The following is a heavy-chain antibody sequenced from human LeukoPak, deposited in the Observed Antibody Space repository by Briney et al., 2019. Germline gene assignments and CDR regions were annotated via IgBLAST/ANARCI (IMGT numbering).Heavy chain of an antibody. V-gene: IGHV4-4*07. CDR1: GGSISSYY. CDR2: IYTSGST. CDR3: ARDRRGYSGYATIYYYYYMDV. D-gene: IGHD5-12*01. Sequence: SETLSLTCTVSGGSISSYYWSWIRQPAGKGLEWIGRIYTSGSTNYNPSLKSRVTMSVDTSKNQFPLKLSSVTAADTAVYYCARDRRGYSGYATIYYYYYMDVWGKGTTVTVSS. J-gene: IGHJ6*03.